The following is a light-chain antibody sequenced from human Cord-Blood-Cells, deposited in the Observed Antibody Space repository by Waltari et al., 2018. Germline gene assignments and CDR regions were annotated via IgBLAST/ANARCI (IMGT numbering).Light chain of an antibody. V-gene: IGKV4-1*01. Sequence: DIVMTQSPDSLAVSLGERATINCKSSQSVLYSSNNKNYLAWYQQKPGQPPKLLIYWASTRESGFPDRFSVSGSGTDFNLTISSLQAEDVAVYYCQQYYSTPTFGGGTKVEIK. CDR3: QQYYSTPT. CDR1: QSVLYSSNNKNY. CDR2: WAS. J-gene: IGKJ4*01.